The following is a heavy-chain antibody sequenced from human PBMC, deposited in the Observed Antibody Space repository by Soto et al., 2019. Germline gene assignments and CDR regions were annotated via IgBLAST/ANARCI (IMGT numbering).Heavy chain of an antibody. CDR2: ISYDGSNK. Sequence: GGSLRLSCAASGFTFSSYAMHWVRQAPGKGLEWVAVISYDGSNKYYADSVKGRFTISRDNSKNTLYLQMNSLRAEDTAVYYCARDLYVSSGYKDYWGQGTLVTVSS. CDR3: ARDLYVSSGYKDY. CDR1: GFTFSSYA. V-gene: IGHV3-30-3*01. J-gene: IGHJ4*02. D-gene: IGHD3-22*01.